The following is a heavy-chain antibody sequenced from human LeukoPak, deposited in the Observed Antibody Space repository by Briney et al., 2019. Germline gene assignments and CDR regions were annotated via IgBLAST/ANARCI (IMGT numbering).Heavy chain of an antibody. CDR1: GYSFTSYW. J-gene: IGHJ4*02. D-gene: IGHD5-24*01. Sequence: GESLKIPCKGSGYSFTSYWIGWVRQMPGKGLEWMGIIYPGDSDTRYSPSFQGQVTISADKSISTAYLQWSSLKASDTAMYYCARQGDGYNYGPFFDYWGQGTLVTVSS. CDR3: ARQGDGYNYGPFFDY. CDR2: IYPGDSDT. V-gene: IGHV5-51*01.